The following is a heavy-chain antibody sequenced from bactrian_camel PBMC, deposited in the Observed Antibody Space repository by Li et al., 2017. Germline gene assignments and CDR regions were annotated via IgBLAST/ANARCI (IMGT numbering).Heavy chain of an antibody. CDR3: AAEPCPLGGTWRTDFSY. CDR1: GYTYRQPC. J-gene: IGHJ6*01. V-gene: IGHV3S53*01. CDR2: VPNGGTP. D-gene: IGHD2*01. Sequence: HVQLVESGGGSVQAGGSLRLSCVASGYTYRQPCMGWFRQAPGKEREPVARVPNGGTPTYSDSVKGRFSISKDMSKNTAYLQMNSLKPEDTAMYYCAAEPCPLGGTWRTDFSYWGQGTQVTVS.